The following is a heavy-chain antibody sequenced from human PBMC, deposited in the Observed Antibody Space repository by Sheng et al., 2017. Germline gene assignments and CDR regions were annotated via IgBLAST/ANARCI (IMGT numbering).Heavy chain of an antibody. V-gene: IGHV1-69*04. Sequence: QVQLVQSGAEVKKPGSSVKVSCKASGGTFSSYAISWVRQAPGQGLEWMGGIIPILGIANYAQKFQGRVTITADKSTSTAYMELSSLRSEDTAVYYCARGVLELNYYYYYMDVWGKGTTGHPSP. D-gene: IGHD1-7*01. J-gene: IGHJ6*03. CDR2: IIPILGIA. CDR1: GGTFSSYA. CDR3: ARGVLELNYYYYYMDV.